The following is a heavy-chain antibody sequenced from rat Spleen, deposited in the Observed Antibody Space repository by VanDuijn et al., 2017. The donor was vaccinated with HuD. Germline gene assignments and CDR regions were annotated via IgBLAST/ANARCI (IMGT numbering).Heavy chain of an antibody. Sequence: QVQLQESGPGLVQPSQTLSLTCTVSGFSLTNNSVSWIRQPPGKGLEWGRAIWKGGSTDYNSALKSRLSISRDTSKNQVFLKMNSLQTDDTGTYYCAKHGNYGSYVGYFDYWGQGVMVTVSS. CDR2: IWKGGST. J-gene: IGHJ2*01. V-gene: IGHV2-61*01. CDR3: AKHGNYGSYVGYFDY. D-gene: IGHD1-3*01. CDR1: GFSLTNNS.